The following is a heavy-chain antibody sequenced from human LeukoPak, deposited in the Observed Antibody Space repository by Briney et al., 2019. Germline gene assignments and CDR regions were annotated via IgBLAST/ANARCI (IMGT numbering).Heavy chain of an antibody. CDR1: GGSISSSSYY. J-gene: IGHJ4*02. D-gene: IGHD3-9*01. Sequence: SETLSLTCTVSGGSISSSSYYWGWIRQPPGKGLEWIGSIYYSGSTYYNPSLKSRVTISVDTSKNQFSLKLSSVTAADTAMYYCARTYYDILTGYYSPRPYFDYWGQGTLVTVSS. V-gene: IGHV4-39*01. CDR3: ARTYYDILTGYYSPRPYFDY. CDR2: IYYSGST.